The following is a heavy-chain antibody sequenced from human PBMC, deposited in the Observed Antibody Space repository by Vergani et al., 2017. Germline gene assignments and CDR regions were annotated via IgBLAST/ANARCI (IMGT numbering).Heavy chain of an antibody. D-gene: IGHD3-10*01. V-gene: IGHV3-7*01. CDR2: IKQDGSEK. CDR1: GFTFSSYW. J-gene: IGHJ6*03. Sequence: EVQLVESGGGLVQPGGSLRLSCAASGFTFSSYWMSWVRQAPGKGLEWVANIKQDGSEKYYVDSVKGRFTIPRDNAKNSLYLQMNSLRAEDTAVYYCARDRVPDYYGSGSYYNPLYYYYYYMDVWGKGTTVTVSS. CDR3: ARDRVPDYYGSGSYYNPLYYYYYYMDV.